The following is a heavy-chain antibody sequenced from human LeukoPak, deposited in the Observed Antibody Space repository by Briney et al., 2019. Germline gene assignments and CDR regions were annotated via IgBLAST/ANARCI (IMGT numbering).Heavy chain of an antibody. D-gene: IGHD4-17*01. J-gene: IGHJ4*02. CDR3: ARSTVTNYFDS. Sequence: GGSLRLSCAASGFTFRGYEMNWVRQAPGKGLEWISHISGSGSTIKYVDSVKGRFTISRDNAKNSLYLQINSLRAEDTAVYYCARSTVTNYFDSWGQGTLVTVSS. CDR1: GFTFRGYE. CDR2: ISGSGSTI. V-gene: IGHV3-48*03.